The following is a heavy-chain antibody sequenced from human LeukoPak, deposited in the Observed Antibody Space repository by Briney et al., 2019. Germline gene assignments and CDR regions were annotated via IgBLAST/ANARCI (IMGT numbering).Heavy chain of an antibody. Sequence: GASVKVSCKASGYTFTGYYMHWVRQAPGQGLEWMGWINPNSGGTNYAQKFQGRVTMTRDTSISTAYMELSRLSSDDTAVYYCARDTCSGGSCLSWFDPWGQGTLVTVSS. J-gene: IGHJ5*02. V-gene: IGHV1-2*02. CDR3: ARDTCSGGSCLSWFDP. CDR1: GYTFTGYY. D-gene: IGHD2-15*01. CDR2: INPNSGGT.